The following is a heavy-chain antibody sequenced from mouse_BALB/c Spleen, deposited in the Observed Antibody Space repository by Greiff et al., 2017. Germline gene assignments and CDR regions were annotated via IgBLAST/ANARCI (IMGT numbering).Heavy chain of an antibody. CDR1: GYTFTDYE. CDR2: IDPETGGT. V-gene: IGHV1-15*01. J-gene: IGHJ4*01. D-gene: IGHD4-1*01. Sequence: QVQLKQSGAELVRPGASVTLSCKASGYTFTDYEMHWVKQTPVHGLEWIGAIDPETGGTAYNQKFKGKATLTADKSSSTAYMELRSLTSEDSAVYYCTRPSGTYAMDYWGQGTSVTVSS. CDR3: TRPSGTYAMDY.